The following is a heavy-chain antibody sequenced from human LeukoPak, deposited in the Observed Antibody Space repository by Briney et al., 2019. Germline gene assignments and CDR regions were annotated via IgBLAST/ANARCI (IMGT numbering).Heavy chain of an antibody. CDR3: ARAYYYDSSGSNFDH. Sequence: GASVKVSCKATGYTFTTSGITWVRQAPGQGLEWMGWVSTYSGNTNYAQKFQGGVTMTTDTSTTTAYMELRSLRSDDTAVYYCARAYYYDSSGSNFDHWGQGTLVTVS. J-gene: IGHJ4*02. CDR1: GYTFTTSG. D-gene: IGHD3-22*01. CDR2: VSTYSGNT. V-gene: IGHV1-18*01.